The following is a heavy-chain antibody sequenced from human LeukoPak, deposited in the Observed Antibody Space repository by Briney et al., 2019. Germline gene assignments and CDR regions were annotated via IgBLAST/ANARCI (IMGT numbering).Heavy chain of an antibody. Sequence: GASVKVSPKASRYTLTRYYMHWVRQAPGQGGEGMGWINPNRSGTNYAQKCHRSVTKIRETSISTADMELSRLRSDDTAVYYCARSKYSGVWYTDYWGQGTLVTVSS. D-gene: IGHD6-19*01. CDR1: RYTLTRYY. J-gene: IGHJ4*02. CDR3: ARSKYSGVWYTDY. V-gene: IGHV1-2*02. CDR2: INPNRSGT.